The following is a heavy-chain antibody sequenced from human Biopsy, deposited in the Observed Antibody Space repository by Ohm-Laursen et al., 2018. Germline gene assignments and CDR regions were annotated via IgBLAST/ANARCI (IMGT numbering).Heavy chain of an antibody. J-gene: IGHJ3*02. CDR1: GGTFGGSP. V-gene: IGHV1-69*04. Sequence: GSSVKVSCKASGGTFGGSPITWLRQAPGQGPGGVGRIIPVVGLTTYAPRFQGRVTVTADTSTNTVYMDLSSLRSEDTAVYYCAKDQLHTTSSVGAAFEIWGPGTLVTVS. CDR3: AKDQLHTTSSVGAAFEI. CDR2: IIPVVGLT. D-gene: IGHD1-7*01.